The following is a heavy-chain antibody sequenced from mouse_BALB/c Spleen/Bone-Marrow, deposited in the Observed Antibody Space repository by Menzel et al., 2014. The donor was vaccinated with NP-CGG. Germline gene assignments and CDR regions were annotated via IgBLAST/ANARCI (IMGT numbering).Heavy chain of an antibody. CDR1: GFNIEDVY. CDR2: IDPANGNS. Sequence: VQLQQSGAELVKPGASVKLSCSGSGFNIEDVYMYYLKQRPEQGLEWIGRIDPANGNSEYAPKFRGKATITAGTSSNTAYLQLSSLTSEDTAVYYCASYYYGRYFDVWGAGTTVTVSS. CDR3: ASYYYGRYFDV. J-gene: IGHJ1*01. D-gene: IGHD1-1*01. V-gene: IGHV14-3*02.